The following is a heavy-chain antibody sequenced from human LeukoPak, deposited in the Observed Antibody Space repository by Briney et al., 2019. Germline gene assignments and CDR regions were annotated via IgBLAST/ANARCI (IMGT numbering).Heavy chain of an antibody. CDR1: GGSISSYY. D-gene: IGHD2-2*01. Sequence: SETLSLTCTVSGGSISSYYWSWIRQPPGKGLEWIGYIYYSGSTNYNPSLKSRVTISVDTSKSQFSLKLSSVTAADTAVYYCARDRRQIVVVPAAKGGYYYYGMDVRGQGTTVTVSS. CDR3: ARDRRQIVVVPAAKGGYYYYGMDV. CDR2: IYYSGST. J-gene: IGHJ6*02. V-gene: IGHV4-59*12.